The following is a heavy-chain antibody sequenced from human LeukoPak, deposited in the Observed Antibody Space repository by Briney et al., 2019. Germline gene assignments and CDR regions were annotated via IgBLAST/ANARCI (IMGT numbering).Heavy chain of an antibody. D-gene: IGHD1-1*01. CDR1: GFPFSSYW. V-gene: IGHV3-7*01. CDR3: ARLTGTTDFGY. J-gene: IGHJ4*02. CDR2: IKQDGSDK. Sequence: TGGSLRLSCAASGFPFSSYWMSWVRQAPGKGLEWVANIKQDGSDKYYVDSVKGRFTISRDNAKNSLYLQLNSLRADDTAVYYCARLTGTTDFGYWGQGTLVTVSS.